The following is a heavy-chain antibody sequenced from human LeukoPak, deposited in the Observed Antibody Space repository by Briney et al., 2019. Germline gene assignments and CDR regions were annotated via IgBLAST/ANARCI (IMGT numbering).Heavy chain of an antibody. CDR3: VSYDSSPRGAFDI. J-gene: IGHJ3*02. Sequence: SETLSLTCAVSGGSISSGGYSWSWIRQPPGKGLEWIGYIYHSGSTYYNPSLKSRVTISVDRSKNQFSLKLSSVTAADTAVYYCVSYDSSPRGAFDIWGQGTMVTVSS. CDR1: GGSISSGGYS. D-gene: IGHD3-22*01. CDR2: IYHSGST. V-gene: IGHV4-30-2*01.